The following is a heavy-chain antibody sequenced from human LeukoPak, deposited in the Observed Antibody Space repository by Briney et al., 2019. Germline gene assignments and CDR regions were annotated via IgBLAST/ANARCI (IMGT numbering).Heavy chain of an antibody. D-gene: IGHD5-18*01. CDR1: GFTFSSYG. CDR2: ISYDGSNK. V-gene: IGHV3-30*18. J-gene: IGHJ4*02. Sequence: GKSLRLSCAASGFTFSSYGMHWVRQSPGKGLEWVAVISYDGSNKYYADSVKGRFTISRDNSKNTLFLQMNSLRAEDTAVYYCAKLPAPEGYDYGSIDYWGQGTLVTVSS. CDR3: AKLPAPEGYDYGSIDY.